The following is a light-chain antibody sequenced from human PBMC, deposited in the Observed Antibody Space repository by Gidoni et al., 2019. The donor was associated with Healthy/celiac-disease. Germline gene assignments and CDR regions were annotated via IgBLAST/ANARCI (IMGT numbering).Light chain of an antibody. CDR2: GSS. CDR1: QSVSSN. Sequence: EIVMTQSPATLSVSPGESATLSCRASQSVSSNLAWYQQKPGQAPRPLIYGSSTRATGSPARFSGSGSGTEFTLTISSLQSEDFAVDYCKKYNNWPPGTFGQGTKVEIK. J-gene: IGKJ1*01. CDR3: KKYNNWPPGT. V-gene: IGKV3-15*01.